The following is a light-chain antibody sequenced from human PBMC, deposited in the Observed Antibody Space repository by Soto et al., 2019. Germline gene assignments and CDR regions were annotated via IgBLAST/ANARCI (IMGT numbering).Light chain of an antibody. CDR3: VTWDRSMSAYV. V-gene: IGLV1-51*02. J-gene: IGLJ1*01. CDR2: EHN. CDR1: SSNIGNNY. Sequence: QSVLTQPPSVSAAPGQKVTISCSGSSSNIGNNYVSWYQQLPGTAPKLLIDEHNKRPSGIPDRFTGSMSGTSATLGITGLQTGDEADDYCVTWDRSMSAYVFGTGNKMTV.